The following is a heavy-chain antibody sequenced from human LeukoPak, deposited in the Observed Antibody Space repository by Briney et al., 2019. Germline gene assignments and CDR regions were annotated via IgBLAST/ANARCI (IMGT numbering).Heavy chain of an antibody. D-gene: IGHD6-19*01. CDR3: VRLLSSSGSNQISQH. Sequence: QSGGSLRLSCVASGFIFSSYSMNWVRQAPGKGLDWISYHSFSDTPIVYADSVKGRFTISRDNAKNSLYLQMNSLRAEDTAVYYCVRLLSSSGSNQISQHWGQGALVIVSS. CDR2: HSFSDTPI. J-gene: IGHJ1*01. CDR1: GFIFSSYS. V-gene: IGHV3-48*01.